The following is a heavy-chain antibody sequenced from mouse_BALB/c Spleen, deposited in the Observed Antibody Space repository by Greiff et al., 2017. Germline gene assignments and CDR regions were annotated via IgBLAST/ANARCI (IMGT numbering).Heavy chain of an antibody. CDR2: ISSGGST. CDR1: GFTFSSYA. CDR3: ARGRGYGDWFAY. J-gene: IGHJ3*01. Sequence: VQLKESGGGLVKPGGSLKLSCAASGFTFSSYAMSWVRQTPEKRLEWVASISSGGSTYYPDSVKGRFTISRDNARNILYLQMSSLRSEDTAMYYCARGRGYGDWFAYWGQGTLVTVSA. D-gene: IGHD3-1*01. V-gene: IGHV5-6-5*01.